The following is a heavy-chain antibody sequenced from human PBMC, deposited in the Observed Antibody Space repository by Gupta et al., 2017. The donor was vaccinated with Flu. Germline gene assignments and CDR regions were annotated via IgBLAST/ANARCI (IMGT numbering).Heavy chain of an antibody. CDR1: GHTFGAYF. J-gene: IGHJ3*02. V-gene: IGHV1-2*06. CDR3: AGPRVMRDSFDI. Sequence: QVQLVQSGAEAKKPGASVKVSCEASGHTFGAYFLHWVRQAPGHGLEWMGRVNPSTGGTDYAQIFQGRVTMAMDTSSSTAHMELRSLTSDDTAIYYCAGPRVMRDSFDIWGQGTLVNVSS. CDR2: VNPSTGGT. D-gene: IGHD2-21*02.